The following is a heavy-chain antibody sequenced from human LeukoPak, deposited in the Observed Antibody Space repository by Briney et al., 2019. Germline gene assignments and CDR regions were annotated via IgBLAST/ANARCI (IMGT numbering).Heavy chain of an antibody. Sequence: TGGSLRLSCAASGFTFSSYAMSWVRQAPGKGLEWVSAISGSGGSTYYADSVKGRFTISRDNSKNTLYLQMNSLRAEGTAVYYCAKGSYYYDIPNWFDPWGQGTLVTVSS. J-gene: IGHJ5*02. V-gene: IGHV3-23*01. D-gene: IGHD3-22*01. CDR1: GFTFSSYA. CDR3: AKGSYYYDIPNWFDP. CDR2: ISGSGGST.